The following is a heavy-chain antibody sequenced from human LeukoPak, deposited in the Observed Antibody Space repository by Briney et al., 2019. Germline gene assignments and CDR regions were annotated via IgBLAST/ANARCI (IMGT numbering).Heavy chain of an antibody. V-gene: IGHV4-39*01. D-gene: IGHD3-22*01. CDR2: IYYSGST. Sequence: SETLSLTCTVSGGSISSNSYYWGWIRQPPGKGLEWIGSIYYSGSTYYNPSLKSRVTISVDTSKNQFSLKLSSVTAADTAVYYCARHVPHYYDKGGFDYWGQGTLVTVSS. CDR1: GGSISSNSYY. CDR3: ARHVPHYYDKGGFDY. J-gene: IGHJ4*02.